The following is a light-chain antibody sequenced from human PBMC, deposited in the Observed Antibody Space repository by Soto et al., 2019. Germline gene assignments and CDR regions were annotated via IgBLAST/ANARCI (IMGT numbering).Light chain of an antibody. CDR1: QSVSSY. V-gene: IGKV3-11*01. CDR2: DAS. J-gene: IGKJ4*01. Sequence: EIVLTQSPATLSLSPGERATLSCRASQSVSSYLAWYQQKPGQAPRLLINDASNRATGIPARFSGSGSGTDFTLTISSLEREDFAVYYCQQRSNWLTFGGGTKVEIK. CDR3: QQRSNWLT.